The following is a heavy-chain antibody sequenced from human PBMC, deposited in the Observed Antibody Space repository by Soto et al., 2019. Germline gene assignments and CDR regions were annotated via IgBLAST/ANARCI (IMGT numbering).Heavy chain of an antibody. D-gene: IGHD2-2*01. CDR2: IYYSGST. J-gene: IGHJ6*02. CDR1: GGSISSGGYY. CDR3: ARGGCGSSTSCYFLVYYGMDA. Sequence: PSETLSLTCTVSGGSISSGGYYWSWIRQHPGKGLEWIGYIYYSGSTYYNPSLKSRVTISVDTSKNQFSLKLSSVTAADTAVYYCARGGCGSSTSCYFLVYYGMDAWGQGTTVPVYS. V-gene: IGHV4-31*03.